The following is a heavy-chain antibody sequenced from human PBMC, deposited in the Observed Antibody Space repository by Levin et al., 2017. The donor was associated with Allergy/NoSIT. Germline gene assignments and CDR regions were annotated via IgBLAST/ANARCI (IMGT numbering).Heavy chain of an antibody. Sequence: SCAASGFTVSRNYMSWVRQAPGKGLEWVSVIYSGDTTYYADSVKGRFTISRDSSKNTLYLQMNSLRAEDTAVYYCARGPESFTDYAFDVWGQGTMVTVSS. CDR1: GFTVSRNY. CDR2: IYSGDTT. D-gene: IGHD1-14*01. J-gene: IGHJ3*01. CDR3: ARGPESFTDYAFDV. V-gene: IGHV3-53*01.